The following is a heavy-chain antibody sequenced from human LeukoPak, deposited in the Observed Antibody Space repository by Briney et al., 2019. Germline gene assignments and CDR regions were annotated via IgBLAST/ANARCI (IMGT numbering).Heavy chain of an antibody. D-gene: IGHD5-24*01. V-gene: IGHV4-38-2*01. Sequence: GSLRLSCAASGFTFSSYSMNWVRQAPGKGLEWIGSISYTGTTYYNPSLKSRVTISVDTSKNQFSLKLSSVTAADTAVYYCARLTGDGYNEIDYWGQGTLVTVSS. CDR3: ARLTGDGYNEIDY. CDR1: GFTFSSYS. CDR2: ISYTGTT. J-gene: IGHJ4*02.